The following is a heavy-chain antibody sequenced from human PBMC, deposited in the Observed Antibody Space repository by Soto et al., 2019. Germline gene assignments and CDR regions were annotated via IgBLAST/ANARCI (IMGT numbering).Heavy chain of an antibody. Sequence: QVQLVQSGAEVKKPGSSVKVSCQASGGTFSSYTISWVRQAPGQGLEWMGRIIPILGIANYAQKFQGRVTITADKSTSTAYMELSRLRSEDTAVYYCARDRGSGSYYRGWFAPWGQGTLVTVSS. V-gene: IGHV1-69*08. J-gene: IGHJ5*02. CDR3: ARDRGSGSYYRGWFAP. D-gene: IGHD3-10*01. CDR1: GGTFSSYT. CDR2: IIPILGIA.